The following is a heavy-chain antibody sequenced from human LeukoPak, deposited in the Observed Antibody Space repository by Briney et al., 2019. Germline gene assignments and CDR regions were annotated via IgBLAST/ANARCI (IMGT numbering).Heavy chain of an antibody. CDR2: ISYDGSNK. J-gene: IGHJ4*02. CDR3: AREEQLVQDQKAIDY. Sequence: PGGSLRLSCAASGFTFSSYAMHWVRQAPGKGLEWVAVISYDGSNKYYADSVKGRFTISRDNSKNTLYLQMNSLRAEDTAVYYCAREEQLVQDQKAIDYWGQGTLVTVSS. D-gene: IGHD6-6*01. CDR1: GFTFSSYA. V-gene: IGHV3-30-3*01.